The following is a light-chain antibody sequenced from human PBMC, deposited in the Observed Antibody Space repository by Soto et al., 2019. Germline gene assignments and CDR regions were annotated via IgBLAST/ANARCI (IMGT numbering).Light chain of an antibody. Sequence: SYELTQPPSVSVSPGQTATITCSGDKLGDKYAFWYQQKPGQSPKLVIYQDNTRPSGIPERFSGSNSGDTATLTISETQAIDEADYYCQAWDSNTYVFGTGTKV. CDR3: QAWDSNTYV. J-gene: IGLJ1*01. CDR2: QDN. V-gene: IGLV3-1*01. CDR1: KLGDKY.